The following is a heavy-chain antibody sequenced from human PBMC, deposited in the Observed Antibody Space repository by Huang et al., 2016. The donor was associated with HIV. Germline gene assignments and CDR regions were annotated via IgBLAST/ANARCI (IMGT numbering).Heavy chain of an antibody. D-gene: IGHD4-17*01. CDR3: ARRRMGYGGAPFDY. CDR1: GGSFSGYY. Sequence: QVQLQQWGAGLLKPSETLSLTCAVYGGSFSGYYWSWIRQPPGKGLEWIGEIKHSGRTNYNPSLKSRGTISVDTSKNQFSLKLSSVTAADTAVYYCARRRMGYGGAPFDYWGQGTLVTVSS. J-gene: IGHJ4*02. V-gene: IGHV4-34*01. CDR2: IKHSGRT.